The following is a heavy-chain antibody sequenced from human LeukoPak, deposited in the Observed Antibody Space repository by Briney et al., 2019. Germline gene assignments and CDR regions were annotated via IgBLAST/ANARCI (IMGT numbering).Heavy chain of an antibody. CDR3: ARGRLQLAQYFDY. Sequence: GGSLRLSCAASGFIFSRYGMQWVRQAPGKGLEWVAVIWDDGNKKYYADSVKGRFSISRDNSQNMLFLHMNSLRPEDTAVYYCARGRLQLAQYFDYWGQGTLVTVSS. V-gene: IGHV3-33*01. CDR1: GFIFSRYG. D-gene: IGHD6-25*01. J-gene: IGHJ4*02. CDR2: IWDDGNKK.